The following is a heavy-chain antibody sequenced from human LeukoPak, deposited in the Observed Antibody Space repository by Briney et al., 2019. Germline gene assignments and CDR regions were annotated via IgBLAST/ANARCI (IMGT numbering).Heavy chain of an antibody. D-gene: IGHD3-9*01. CDR2: ISSSSSYI. Sequence: GGSLRLSCAASGFTFSSYSMNWVRQAPGKGLEWVSSISSSSSYIYYADSVKGRFTISRDNAKNSLYLQMNSLRAEDTAVYYCAKWGDYDILTGYYVSDFWGQGTLVTVSS. J-gene: IGHJ4*02. CDR3: AKWGDYDILTGYYVSDF. V-gene: IGHV3-21*04. CDR1: GFTFSSYS.